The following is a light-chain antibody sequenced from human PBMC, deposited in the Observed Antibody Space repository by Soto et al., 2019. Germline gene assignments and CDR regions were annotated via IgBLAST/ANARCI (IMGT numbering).Light chain of an antibody. CDR3: QQLDSYPIT. V-gene: IGKV1-9*01. CDR2: AAS. CDR1: EGINTY. Sequence: IQLTQSPSSLSASVGDRVTITCRANEGINTYLAWYQQKPGKAPKLLIYAASTLQGGVPSRFSGSGSGTDFTLTISSLQPEDFATYYCQQLDSYPITVGQGTRLESK. J-gene: IGKJ5*01.